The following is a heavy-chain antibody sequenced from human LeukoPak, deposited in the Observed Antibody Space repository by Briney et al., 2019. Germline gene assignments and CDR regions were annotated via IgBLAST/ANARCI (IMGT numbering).Heavy chain of an antibody. Sequence: ASVKVSCKVSGYTLTELSMHWVRQAPGKGLEWMGGFDPEDGETIYAQKFQGRVTMTEDTSTDTAYMELSSLRSEDTAVYYCATGGFGRQWAYYFDYWGQGTLVTVSS. CDR3: ATGGFGRQWAYYFDY. CDR2: FDPEDGET. CDR1: GYTLTELS. J-gene: IGHJ4*02. V-gene: IGHV1-24*01. D-gene: IGHD3-16*01.